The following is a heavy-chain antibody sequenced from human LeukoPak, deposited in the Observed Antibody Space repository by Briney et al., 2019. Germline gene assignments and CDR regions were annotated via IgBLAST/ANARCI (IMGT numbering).Heavy chain of an antibody. CDR3: AGDSGYFLFDY. J-gene: IGHJ4*02. V-gene: IGHV4-34*01. D-gene: IGHD3-22*01. CDR2: INHSGST. Sequence: SETLSLTCAVYGGSFGGYYWSWIRQPPGKGLEWIGEINHSGSTNYNPSLKSRVTISVDTSKNQFSLKLSSVTAADTAVYYCAGDSGYFLFDYWGQGTLVTVSS. CDR1: GGSFGGYY.